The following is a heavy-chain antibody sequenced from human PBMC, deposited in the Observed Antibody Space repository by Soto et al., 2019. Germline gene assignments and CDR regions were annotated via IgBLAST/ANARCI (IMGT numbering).Heavy chain of an antibody. V-gene: IGHV3-23*01. D-gene: IGHD6-19*01. CDR3: ASRTSGWYLDY. J-gene: IGHJ4*02. CDR2: ISGSGGST. Sequence: EVQLLESGGGLVQPGGSLRLSCTASGFTFSSYAMNWVRQAPGKGLEWVSVISGSGGSTYYADSVKGRFTISRDNSKNTLYLQMNCLRAEDTAVYYCASRTSGWYLDYWGQGTLVTVSS. CDR1: GFTFSSYA.